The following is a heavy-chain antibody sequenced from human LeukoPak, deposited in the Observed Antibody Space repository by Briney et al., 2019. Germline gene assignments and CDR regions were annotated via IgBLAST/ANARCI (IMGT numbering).Heavy chain of an antibody. Sequence: GESLKISCKGSGYSFTSYWIGWVRQMPGKGLEWMGIIYPSDSDTRYSPSSQGQVTISADKSISTAYLQWSSLKASDTAMYYCARHTAGGYCSGGSCYLDYWGQGTLVTVSS. V-gene: IGHV5-51*01. CDR1: GYSFTSYW. CDR2: IYPSDSDT. D-gene: IGHD2-15*01. CDR3: ARHTAGGYCSGGSCYLDY. J-gene: IGHJ4*02.